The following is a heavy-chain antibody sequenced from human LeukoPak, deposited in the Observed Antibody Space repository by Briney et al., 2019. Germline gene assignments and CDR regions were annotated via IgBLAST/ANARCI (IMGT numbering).Heavy chain of an antibody. V-gene: IGHV3-33*06. CDR1: GFTFSSYG. J-gene: IGHJ3*02. CDR3: AKGLGYSYGYLFYAFDI. Sequence: GGSLRLSCAASGFTFSSYGMHWVRQAPGKGLEWVAVIWYDGSNKYYADSVKGRFTISRDNSKNTLYLQMNSLRAEDTAVYYCAKGLGYSYGYLFYAFDIWGQGTMVTVSS. CDR2: IWYDGSNK. D-gene: IGHD5-18*01.